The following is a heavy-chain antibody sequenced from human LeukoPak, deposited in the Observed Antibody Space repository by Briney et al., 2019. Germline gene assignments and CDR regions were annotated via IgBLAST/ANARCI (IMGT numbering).Heavy chain of an antibody. CDR2: IHNSGSI. CDR1: VGSISILN. D-gene: IGHD2-2*01. V-gene: IGHV4-59*11. J-gene: IGHJ5*02. Sequence: PETLSLTSAVSVGSISILNWSCIRQPPGKGLGSIGNIHNSGSIKIKASIKSRVTISVDTAKNQFSLRLNSVTAADTFAYSSGRESFGGHCSRTGCFQYTWVDPWGQGSLVTVSS. CDR3: GRESFGGHCSRTGCFQYTWVDP.